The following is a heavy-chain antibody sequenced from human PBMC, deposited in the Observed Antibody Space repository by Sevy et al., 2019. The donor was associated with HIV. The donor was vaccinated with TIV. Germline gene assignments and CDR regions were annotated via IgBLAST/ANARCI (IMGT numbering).Heavy chain of an antibody. V-gene: IGHV3-49*03. CDR3: TRVRGTISPYYYYGMDV. CDR2: IRSKTYGGTT. Sequence: GGSLRLSCTASGFTFGDYAMSWCRQAPGKGLEWVGFIRSKTYGGTTEYAASAKGGFTNSRDDSKSIGYLQMNSLKTEDTAVYYCTRVRGTISPYYYYGMDVWGQGTTVTVSS. D-gene: IGHD3-16*01. J-gene: IGHJ6*02. CDR1: GFTFGDYA.